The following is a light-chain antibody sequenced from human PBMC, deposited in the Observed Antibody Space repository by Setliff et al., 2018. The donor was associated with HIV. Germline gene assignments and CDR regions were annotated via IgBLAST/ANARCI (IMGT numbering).Light chain of an antibody. V-gene: IGLV2-23*01. CDR3: CSYASHYV. J-gene: IGLJ1*01. CDR1: SSDVGNFKL. CDR2: EAH. Sequence: QSGLTQPASVSGSPGQSITISCTGSSSDVGNFKLVSWYQQSPGKAPKLIIYEAHKRPSGVSNRFSASISGNTASLTISGLQAEDEADYYCCSYASHYVFGTGTKVTVL.